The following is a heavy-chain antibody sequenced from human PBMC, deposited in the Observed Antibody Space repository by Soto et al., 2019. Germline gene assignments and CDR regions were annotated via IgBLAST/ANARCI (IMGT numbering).Heavy chain of an antibody. V-gene: IGHV3-7*01. CDR3: ASAYYYDSSGYSPGGY. J-gene: IGHJ4*02. Sequence: EVQLVESGGGLVQPGGSLRLSCAASGLTFSSYWMSWVRQAPGKGREWVANIKQDGSQKYYVDSVKGRFTISRDNAKNSLYLQMNSLRVEDTAVYYCASAYYYDSSGYSPGGYWGQGTLVTVSS. CDR2: IKQDGSQK. D-gene: IGHD3-22*01. CDR1: GLTFSSYW.